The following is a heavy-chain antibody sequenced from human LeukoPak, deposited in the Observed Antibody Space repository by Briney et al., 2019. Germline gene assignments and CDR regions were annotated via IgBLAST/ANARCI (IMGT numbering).Heavy chain of an antibody. CDR3: VTKGSGYWETASPFDY. V-gene: IGHV3-23*01. D-gene: IGHD3-22*01. CDR1: GFTFSSYA. J-gene: IGHJ4*02. CDR2: ISGSGGST. Sequence: GGSLRLSCAASGFTFSSYAMSWVRQAPGKGLEWVSAISGSGGSTYYADSVKGRSTISRDNSKNTLYLQMNSLRAEDTAVYYCVTKGSGYWETASPFDYWGQGTLVTGSS.